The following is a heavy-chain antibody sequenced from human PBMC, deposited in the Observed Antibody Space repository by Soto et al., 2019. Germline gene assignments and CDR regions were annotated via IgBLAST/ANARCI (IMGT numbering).Heavy chain of an antibody. V-gene: IGHV1-18*01. CDR1: GYIFTTYG. J-gene: IGHJ6*02. CDR3: ARDRPPGSLYGMDA. Sequence: QIQLVQFGGEVARPGASVTVSCEASGYIFTTYGLSWVRQTPAHGLEWMGWISADSGYTQYAQFFQGRVTMTRDTSRNTGCMTLRDLTSDDTGIYYCARDRPPGSLYGMDAWGQGTAVTVSS. CDR2: ISADSGYT.